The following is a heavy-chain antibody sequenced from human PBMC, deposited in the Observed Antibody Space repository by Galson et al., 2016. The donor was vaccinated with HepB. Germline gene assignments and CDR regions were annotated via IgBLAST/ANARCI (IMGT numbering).Heavy chain of an antibody. CDR1: GYIFTDYY. Sequence: VKVSCKASGYIFTDYYMHWVRQAPGQGLEWMGRINPRSGVTSYAQEFEGRVTMTRDTSITTFYMDLSGLRSDDTAVYYCAKEVGYRNTWYPFDYWGQGSLVTVSS. V-gene: IGHV1-2*06. CDR3: AKEVGYRNTWYPFDY. J-gene: IGHJ4*02. D-gene: IGHD6-13*01. CDR2: INPRSGVT.